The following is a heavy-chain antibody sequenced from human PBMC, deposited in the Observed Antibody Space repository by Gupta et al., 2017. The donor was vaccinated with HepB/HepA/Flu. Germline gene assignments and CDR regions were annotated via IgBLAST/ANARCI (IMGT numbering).Heavy chain of an antibody. CDR1: GFSIGSNA. D-gene: IGHD3-3*02. J-gene: IGHJ6*03. CDR3: AKDLHFWSAMDV. CDR2: RGSEMSP. V-gene: IGHV3-23*01. Sequence: EVHLLESGGALVQPGGSLRLSFSCSGFSIGSNAMSWVRQAPGKGLEWISGRGSEMSPHYEEAVGGRGNVSRENSKKRVFLQMNSLRVEDTAVYYCAKDLHFWSAMDVWGKGKTVTGS.